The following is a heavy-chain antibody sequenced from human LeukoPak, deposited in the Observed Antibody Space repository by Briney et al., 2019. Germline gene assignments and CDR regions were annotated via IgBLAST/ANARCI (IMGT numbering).Heavy chain of an antibody. CDR1: LLTPTTYA. CDR3: ARAAAGTCSGARCYYFDS. Sequence: PGRSPSPSPALSLLTPTTYAIGSVPQTPGNGLKWVSTFSGSVDTTYHADSVKGQFTISSDNSKNTVYLQMNSLRAEDTAVYYCARAAAGTCSGARCYYFDSWGQGTRVTVSS. V-gene: IGHV3-23*01. CDR2: FSGSVDTT. J-gene: IGHJ4*02. D-gene: IGHD2-15*01.